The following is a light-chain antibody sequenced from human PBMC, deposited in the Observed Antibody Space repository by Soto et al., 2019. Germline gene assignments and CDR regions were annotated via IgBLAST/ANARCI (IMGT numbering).Light chain of an antibody. Sequence: EIVLTQSPGTLSLSPGERATLSCRAGQSVSSNYLAWYQQKPGQAPRLLIYGASSRATGIPDRFSGSGSGTDFTLTISRLEPDDYAVYCCQQYGASPWTFGQGTKVDIK. CDR1: QSVSSNY. CDR3: QQYGASPWT. CDR2: GAS. J-gene: IGKJ1*01. V-gene: IGKV3-20*01.